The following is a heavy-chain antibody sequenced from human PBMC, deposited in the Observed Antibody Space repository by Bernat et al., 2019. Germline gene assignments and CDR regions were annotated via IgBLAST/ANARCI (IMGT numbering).Heavy chain of an antibody. Sequence: QVQLVESGGGVVQPGRSLRLSCAASGFTFSSYGMHWVRQAPGKGLEWVAVIWYDGSNKYYADSVKGRFTISRDNSKNTLYLQMNSLRAEDTAVYYCARDGYVDIVGFFDYWGQGTLVTVSS. CDR1: GFTFSSYG. CDR3: ARDGYVDIVGFFDY. D-gene: IGHD5-12*01. V-gene: IGHV3-33*01. CDR2: IWYDGSNK. J-gene: IGHJ4*02.